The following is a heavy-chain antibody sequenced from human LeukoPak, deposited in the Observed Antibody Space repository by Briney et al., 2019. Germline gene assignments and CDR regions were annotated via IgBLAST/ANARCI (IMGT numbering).Heavy chain of an antibody. V-gene: IGHV3-74*01. CDR2: IKSDGSST. D-gene: IGHD4-23*01. Sequence: GGSLRLSCAASGFTFSSYWMHWVRQAPGKGLVWVSRIKSDGSSTSYADSVKGRFTISRDNAKNALYLQMNSLRAEDTAVNYYASEDYGGNSGWGQGTLVTVSS. CDR3: ASEDYGGNSG. J-gene: IGHJ4*02. CDR1: GFTFSSYW.